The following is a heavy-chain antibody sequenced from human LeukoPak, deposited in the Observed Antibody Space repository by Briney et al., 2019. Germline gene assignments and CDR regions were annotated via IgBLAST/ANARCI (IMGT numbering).Heavy chain of an antibody. V-gene: IGHV4-39*07. J-gene: IGHJ4*02. D-gene: IGHD6-6*01. CDR3: ARDKGDSSSIADY. CDR2: IFYSGST. CDR1: SGSISTSNYY. Sequence: SETLSLTCTVSSGSISTSNYYWGWVRQPPGKALEWIGNIFYSGSTYYSPSLKSRVTISVDTSKNQFSLKLSSVTAADTAVYYCARDKGDSSSIADYWGQGTLVTVSS.